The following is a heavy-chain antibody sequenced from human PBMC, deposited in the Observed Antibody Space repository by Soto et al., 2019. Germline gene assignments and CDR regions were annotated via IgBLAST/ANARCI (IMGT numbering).Heavy chain of an antibody. CDR3: ARKEVDIVATIRYYYYGMDV. CDR1: GGSISSYY. V-gene: IGHV4-59*08. J-gene: IGHJ6*02. Sequence: SETLSLTCTVSGGSISSYYWSWIRQPPGKGLEWIGYIYYSGSTNYNPSLKSRVTISVDTSKNQFSLKLSSVTAADTAVYYCARKEVDIVATIRYYYYGMDVWGQGTTVTVSS. D-gene: IGHD5-12*01. CDR2: IYYSGST.